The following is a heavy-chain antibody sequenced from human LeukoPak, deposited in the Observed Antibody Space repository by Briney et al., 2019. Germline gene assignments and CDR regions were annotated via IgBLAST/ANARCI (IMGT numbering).Heavy chain of an antibody. D-gene: IGHD3-10*01. CDR1: GYTFTSYG. J-gene: IGHJ4*02. Sequence: ASMKVSCKASGYTFTSYGISWVRQAPGQGLEWMGWISAYNGNTNYAQKLQGRVTMTTDTSTSTAYMELRSLRSDDTAVYYCAREGFYGSGSYQRYYFDYWGQGTLVTVSS. V-gene: IGHV1-18*04. CDR2: ISAYNGNT. CDR3: AREGFYGSGSYQRYYFDY.